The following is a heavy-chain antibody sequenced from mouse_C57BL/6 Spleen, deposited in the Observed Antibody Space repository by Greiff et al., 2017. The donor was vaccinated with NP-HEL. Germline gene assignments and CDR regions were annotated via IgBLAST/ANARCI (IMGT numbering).Heavy chain of an antibody. D-gene: IGHD1-1*01. J-gene: IGHJ1*03. Sequence: QVQLQQSGAELARPGASVKLSCKASGYTFTSYGISWVKQRTGQGLEWIGEIYPRSGNTYYNEKFKGKATLTADKSSSTAYMELRSLTSEDSAVYFCAAITTVVEGYFDVWGTGTTVTVSS. CDR1: GYTFTSYG. V-gene: IGHV1-81*01. CDR2: IYPRSGNT. CDR3: AAITTVVEGYFDV.